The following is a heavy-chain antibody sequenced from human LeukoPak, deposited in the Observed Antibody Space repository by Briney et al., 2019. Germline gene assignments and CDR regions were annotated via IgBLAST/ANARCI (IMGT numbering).Heavy chain of an antibody. J-gene: IGHJ4*02. CDR1: GITFSSYG. Sequence: GGSLRLSCAASGITFSSYGMSWVRQAPGKGLEWVSSISSTGGTTYYADSVKGRFTISRDNSKNTLYLQMNSLRAEDTAVYYCANGFGTQEIDYWGQGTLVTVSS. CDR3: ANGFGTQEIDY. D-gene: IGHD3-10*01. V-gene: IGHV3-23*01. CDR2: ISSTGGTT.